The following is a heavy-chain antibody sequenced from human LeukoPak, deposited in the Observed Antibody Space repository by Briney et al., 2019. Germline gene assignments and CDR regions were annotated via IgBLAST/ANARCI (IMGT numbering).Heavy chain of an antibody. D-gene: IGHD3-10*01. V-gene: IGHV4-30-4*01. CDR1: GGSISSGDYY. J-gene: IGHJ5*02. Sequence: SETLTLICTVSGGSISSGDYYWSWIRQPPGKGLEWIGYIYYSGSTYYNPSLKSRVTISVDTSKNQFSLKLSSVTAADTAVYYCARDYYGSGSYFNWFDPWGQGTLVTVSS. CDR3: ARDYYGSGSYFNWFDP. CDR2: IYYSGST.